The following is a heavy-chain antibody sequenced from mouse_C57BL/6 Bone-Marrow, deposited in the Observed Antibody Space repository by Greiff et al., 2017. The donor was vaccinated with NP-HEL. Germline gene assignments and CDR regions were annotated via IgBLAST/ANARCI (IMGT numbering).Heavy chain of an antibody. V-gene: IGHV5-15*01. D-gene: IGHD2-5*01. CDR1: GFTFSDYG. Sequence: EVQLVESGGGLVQPGGSLKLSCAASGFTFSDYGMARQAPRKGPEWVAFISNLAYSIYYADTVTGRFTISRENAKNTLYLEMSSLRSEDTAMYYCARLGGYSNYWYFDVWGTGTTVTVSS. CDR2: ISNLAYSI. CDR3: ARLGGYSNYWYFDV. J-gene: IGHJ1*03.